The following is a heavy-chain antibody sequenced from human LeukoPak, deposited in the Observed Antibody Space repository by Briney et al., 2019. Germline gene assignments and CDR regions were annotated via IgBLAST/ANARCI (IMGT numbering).Heavy chain of an antibody. Sequence: TGGSLRLSCAASGFTFSSYSMNWVRQAPGKGLEWVSYISSSSSTIYYADSVKGRFTISRDNAKNSLYLQMNSLRAEDTAVYYCARDPSSWYGYYYMDVWGKGTTVTISS. J-gene: IGHJ6*03. D-gene: IGHD6-13*01. CDR2: ISSSSSTI. V-gene: IGHV3-48*01. CDR3: ARDPSSWYGYYYMDV. CDR1: GFTFSSYS.